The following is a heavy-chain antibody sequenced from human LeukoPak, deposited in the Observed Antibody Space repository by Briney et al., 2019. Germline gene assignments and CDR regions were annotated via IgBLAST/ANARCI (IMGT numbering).Heavy chain of an antibody. J-gene: IGHJ4*02. V-gene: IGHV4-34*01. CDR1: GGSISSYY. CDR2: INHSGST. CDR3: ARGGYYGSGSYYNLDY. Sequence: PSETLSLTCTVSGGSISSYYWSWIRQPPGKGLEWIGEINHSGSTNYNPSLKSRVTISVDTSKNQFSLKLSSVTAADTAVYYCARGGYYGSGSYYNLDYWGQGTLVTVSS. D-gene: IGHD3-10*01.